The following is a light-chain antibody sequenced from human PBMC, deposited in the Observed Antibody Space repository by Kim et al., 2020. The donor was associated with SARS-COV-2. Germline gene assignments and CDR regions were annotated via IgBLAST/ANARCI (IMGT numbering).Light chain of an antibody. CDR3: QQDNNFPYT. J-gene: IGKJ2*01. Sequence: DIQMTQSPSSVSASVGDRVTISCRASQGINRYLAWYQHKPGKAPKLLIYAASSLQSGVPSRFSGSGSGTDFTLTISSLQPEDFATYYCQQDNNFPYTFGQGTKLAI. CDR1: QGINRY. V-gene: IGKV1-12*01. CDR2: AAS.